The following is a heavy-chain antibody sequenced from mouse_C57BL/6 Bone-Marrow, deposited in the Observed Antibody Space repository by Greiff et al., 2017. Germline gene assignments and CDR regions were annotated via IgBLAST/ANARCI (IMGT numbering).Heavy chain of an antibody. V-gene: IGHV1-80*01. D-gene: IGHD1-1*01. Sequence: LQQSGASVKISCKASGYAFSSYWMNWVKQRPGKGLEWIGQIYPGDGDTNYNGKFKGKATLTADKSSSTAYMQLSSLTSEDSAVYFCARFYYYYGKDAMDYWGQGTSVTVSS. J-gene: IGHJ4*01. CDR2: IYPGDGDT. CDR3: ARFYYYYGKDAMDY. CDR1: GYAFSSYW.